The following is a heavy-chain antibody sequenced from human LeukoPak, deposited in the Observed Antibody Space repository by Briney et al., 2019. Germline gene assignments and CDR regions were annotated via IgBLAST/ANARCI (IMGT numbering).Heavy chain of an antibody. CDR3: ATTEAYGWTTLLYYFDY. D-gene: IGHD6-19*01. CDR2: FDPEDGET. V-gene: IGHV1-24*01. CDR1: GYTLTELS. Sequence: ASVKVSCKVSGYTLTELSMHWVRQAPGKGLEWMGGFDPEDGETIYAQKFQGRVTMTEDTSTDTAYMELSSLRSEDMAVYYCATTEAYGWTTLLYYFDYWGQGTLVTVSS. J-gene: IGHJ4*02.